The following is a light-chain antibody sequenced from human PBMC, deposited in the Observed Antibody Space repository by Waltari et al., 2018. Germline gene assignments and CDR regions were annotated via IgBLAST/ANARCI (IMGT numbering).Light chain of an antibody. Sequence: QSVLTQPPSVSGTPGQRVTISCSGSSSNIACNSVNWYQQVPGKAPKLLIYNYIQRPCGVSDRFSGTKSDSSASLAISGLRSEDEAHYYCATWDANLNGVVFGGGTKLTVL. V-gene: IGLV1-44*01. CDR2: NYI. CDR1: SSNIACNS. CDR3: ATWDANLNGVV. J-gene: IGLJ2*01.